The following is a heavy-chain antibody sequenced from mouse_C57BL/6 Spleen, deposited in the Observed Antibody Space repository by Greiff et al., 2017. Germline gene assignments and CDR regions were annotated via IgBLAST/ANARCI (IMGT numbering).Heavy chain of an antibody. CDR2: ISDGGSYT. Sequence: EVKLVESGGGLVKPGGSLKLSCAASGFTFGSYAMSWVRQTPEKRLEWVATISDGGSYTYYPDNVKGRFTISRDNAKNNLYLQMSHLKSEDTAMYYCAREGSYAMDYWGQGTSVTVSS. V-gene: IGHV5-4*01. CDR3: AREGSYAMDY. J-gene: IGHJ4*01. CDR1: GFTFGSYA.